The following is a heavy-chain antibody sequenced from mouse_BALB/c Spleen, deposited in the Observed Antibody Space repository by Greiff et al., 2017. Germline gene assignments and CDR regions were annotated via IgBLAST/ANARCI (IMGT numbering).Heavy chain of an antibody. CDR2: INPGSSTI. Sequence: EVQGVESGGGLVQPGGSLNLSCAASGFDFSRYWMSWARQAPGKGQEWIGEINPGSSTINYTPSLKDKFIISRDNAKNTLYLQMSKVRSEDTALYYCARGDGYWYFDVWGAGTTVTVSS. CDR3: ARGDGYWYFDV. J-gene: IGHJ1*01. CDR1: GFDFSRYW. V-gene: IGHV4-2*02.